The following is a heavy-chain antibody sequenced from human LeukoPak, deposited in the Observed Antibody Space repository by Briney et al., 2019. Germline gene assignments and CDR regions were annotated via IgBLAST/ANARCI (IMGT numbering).Heavy chain of an antibody. V-gene: IGHV3-21*01. D-gene: IGHD5-24*01. Sequence: GGSLRLSCAASGFTFSSYWMSWVRQAPGKGLEWVSSISSSSSYIYYADSVKGRFTISRGNAKNSLYLQMNSLRAEDTAVYYCATNGEMATITGYFDYWGQGTLVTVSS. CDR3: ATNGEMATITGYFDY. CDR2: ISSSSSYI. J-gene: IGHJ4*02. CDR1: GFTFSSYW.